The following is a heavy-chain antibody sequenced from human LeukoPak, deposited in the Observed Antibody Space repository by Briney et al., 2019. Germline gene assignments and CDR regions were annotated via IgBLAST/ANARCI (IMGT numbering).Heavy chain of an antibody. V-gene: IGHV4-34*01. D-gene: IGHD3-22*01. CDR2: INHSGST. CDR3: ARGVYYDSSGYSNFDY. J-gene: IGHJ4*02. CDR1: GGSFSGYY. Sequence: SETLSLTCAVCGGSFSGYYWSWIRQPPGKGLEWIGEINHSGSTNYNPSFKSRVTISVDTSKNQFSLKLSSVTAADTAVYYCARGVYYDSSGYSNFDYWGQGTLVTVSS.